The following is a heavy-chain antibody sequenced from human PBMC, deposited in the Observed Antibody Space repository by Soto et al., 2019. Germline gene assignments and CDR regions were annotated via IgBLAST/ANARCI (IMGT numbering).Heavy chain of an antibody. Sequence: GESLKISCAASGFTFSSYGMHWVRQAPGKVLEWVAVISYDGSNKYYADSVKGRFTISRDNSKNTLYLQMNSLRAEDTAVYYCAKDLVGSYFDYWGQGTLVTVSS. D-gene: IGHD3-10*01. CDR2: ISYDGSNK. J-gene: IGHJ4*02. CDR1: GFTFSSYG. V-gene: IGHV3-30*18. CDR3: AKDLVGSYFDY.